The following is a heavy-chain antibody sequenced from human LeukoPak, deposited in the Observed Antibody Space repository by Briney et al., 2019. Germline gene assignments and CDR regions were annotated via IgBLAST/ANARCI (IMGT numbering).Heavy chain of an antibody. V-gene: IGHV4-59*08. CDR1: GGSTSSYY. J-gene: IGHJ1*01. CDR2: IYYSGST. Sequence: SETLTLTCTVSGGSTSSYYWSWIRQPPGKGLEWIGNIYYSGSTNDNPSLKSRVTISVDTSKNQVSLKLSSVTAADTAVYYCASASAPLYFQHWGQGTLVTVSS. CDR3: ASASAPLYFQH.